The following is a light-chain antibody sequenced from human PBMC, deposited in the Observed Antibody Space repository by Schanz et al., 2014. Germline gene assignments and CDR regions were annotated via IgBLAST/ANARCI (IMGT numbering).Light chain of an antibody. V-gene: IGLV2-8*01. CDR1: NSDVGGYNY. CDR3: SSYGGSNNFGV. CDR2: DVN. Sequence: QSALTQPPSASGSPGQSVTISCTGTNSDVGGYNYVSWYQQHPGKAPKLMIFDVNQRPSGVPDRFSGSKSGNTASLTVSGLQAEDEADYYCSSYGGSNNFGVFGTGTKLTVL. J-gene: IGLJ1*01.